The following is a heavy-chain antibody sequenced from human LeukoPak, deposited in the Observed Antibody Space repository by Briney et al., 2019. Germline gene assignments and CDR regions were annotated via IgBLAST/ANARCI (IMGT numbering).Heavy chain of an antibody. V-gene: IGHV4-59*02. CDR1: GGSVSNYY. CDR2: VHYSGTT. CDR3: ARVVNDGYSDC. J-gene: IGHJ4*02. Sequence: SETLSLTCTVSGGSVSNYYWSWIRQPPGKGLEWIGYVHYSGTTKYNPSLMSRVTISVDTSKEQFYLKMRSVTAADTAFYYCARVVNDGYSDCWGQGTLVTVSS. D-gene: IGHD5-24*01.